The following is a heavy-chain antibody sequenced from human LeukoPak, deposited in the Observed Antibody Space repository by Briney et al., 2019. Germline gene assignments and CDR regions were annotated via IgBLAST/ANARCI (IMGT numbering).Heavy chain of an antibody. Sequence: VGSLKLSCAASGFTFDDYGMSWVRQAPGKGLEWVSGINRNGGSTGYADSVKGRFIISRDNAKNSLYLQMHSLRAEDTALYYCARANYGDYTNYYYYMDVWGKGTTVTVSS. CDR2: INRNGGST. V-gene: IGHV3-20*04. J-gene: IGHJ6*03. CDR1: GFTFDDYG. CDR3: ARANYGDYTNYYYYMDV. D-gene: IGHD4-17*01.